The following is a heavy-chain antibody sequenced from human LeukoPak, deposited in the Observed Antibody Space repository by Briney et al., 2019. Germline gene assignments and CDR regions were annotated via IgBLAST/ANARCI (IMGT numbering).Heavy chain of an antibody. CDR2: IKQDGSEK. CDR1: GFTFTNYW. CDR3: ARVRAAAGRSFDY. Sequence: PGGSLRLSCAASGFTFTNYWMSWVRQAPGKGLEWVANIKQDGSEKYYVDSVKGRFTISRDNAKNSLYLQMNSLRAEDTAVYYCARVRAAAGRSFDYWGQGTLVTVSS. J-gene: IGHJ4*02. V-gene: IGHV3-7*01. D-gene: IGHD6-13*01.